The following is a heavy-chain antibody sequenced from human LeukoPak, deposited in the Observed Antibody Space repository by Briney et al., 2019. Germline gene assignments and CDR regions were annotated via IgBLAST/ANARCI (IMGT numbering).Heavy chain of an antibody. CDR1: GGSIDNYF. V-gene: IGHV4-59*01. Sequence: SETLSLTCTVSGGSIDNYFWNWIRQTPGKGLEWIGYIYYTWRTEYNSALRSRVTISLDTPNNQFSLKLTSMSAADTAMYYCTRLSCNGGSCYDDDWGQGTLVTVAS. D-gene: IGHD2-15*01. CDR3: TRLSCNGGSCYDDD. J-gene: IGHJ4*02. CDR2: IYYTWRT.